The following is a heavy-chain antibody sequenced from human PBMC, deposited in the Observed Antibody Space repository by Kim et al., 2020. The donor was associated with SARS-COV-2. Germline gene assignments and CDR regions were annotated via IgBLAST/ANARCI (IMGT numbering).Heavy chain of an antibody. CDR2: YN. J-gene: IGHJ3*02. Sequence: YNDYSPSGKGRTTISPDTSKNRFALQLNSVSPEDTAVYYCARGYAFDIWGPGTLVTVSS. V-gene: IGHV6-1*01. CDR3: ARGYAFDI.